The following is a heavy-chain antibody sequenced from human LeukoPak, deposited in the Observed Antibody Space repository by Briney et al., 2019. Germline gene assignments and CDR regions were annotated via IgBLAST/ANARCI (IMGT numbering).Heavy chain of an antibody. D-gene: IGHD2-21*02. CDR3: AKQTGGNCYSAFDS. CDR2: ISASASST. Sequence: PGGSLRLSCAASGFTFSSYAMSWVRQAPGKGLEWVSSISASASSTYSADSVKGRFTISRDDSKNTLYLQMNSLGAEDTALYYCAKQTGGNCYSAFDSWGQGTLVTVSS. CDR1: GFTFSSYA. J-gene: IGHJ4*02. V-gene: IGHV3-23*01.